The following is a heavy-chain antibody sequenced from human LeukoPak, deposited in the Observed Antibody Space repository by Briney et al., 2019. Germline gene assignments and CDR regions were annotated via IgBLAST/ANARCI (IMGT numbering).Heavy chain of an antibody. CDR2: MYYSGTT. J-gene: IGHJ5*02. Sequence: SETLSLTCSVSGDSMSGYYWSWIRQPPGKGLEWIGYMYYSGTTNYNPSLKSRVTISADTSKNHFSLKLYSVTAADTAVYYCARHDNYPGFGRGFDPWGQGFLVTVSS. D-gene: IGHD1-14*01. CDR1: GDSMSGYY. CDR3: ARHDNYPGFGRGFDP. V-gene: IGHV4-59*08.